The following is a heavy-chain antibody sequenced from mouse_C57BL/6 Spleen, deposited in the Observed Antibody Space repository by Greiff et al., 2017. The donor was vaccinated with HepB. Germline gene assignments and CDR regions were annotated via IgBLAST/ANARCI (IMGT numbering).Heavy chain of an antibody. Sequence: QVHVKQPGTELVKPGASVKLSCKASGYTFTSYWMHWVKQRPGQGLEWIGNINPSNGGTNYNEKFKSKATLTVDKSSSTAYMQLSSLTSEDSAVYYCARRGLTSYYAMDYWGQGTSVTVSS. J-gene: IGHJ4*01. CDR3: ARRGLTSYYAMDY. V-gene: IGHV1-53*01. CDR1: GYTFTSYW. CDR2: INPSNGGT. D-gene: IGHD3-1*01.